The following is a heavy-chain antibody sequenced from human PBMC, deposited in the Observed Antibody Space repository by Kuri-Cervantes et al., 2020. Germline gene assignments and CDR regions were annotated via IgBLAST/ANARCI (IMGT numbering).Heavy chain of an antibody. CDR2: ISYDGSNK. CDR1: GFTFSSYA. J-gene: IGHJ3*02. Sequence: GGSLRLSCAASGFTFSSYAMHWVRQAPGKGLEWVAVISYDGSNKYYADSVKGRFTISRDDSKNTLYLQMNSLRAEDTAVYYCANGIIAVAGLDAFDIWGQGTMVTVSS. D-gene: IGHD6-19*01. V-gene: IGHV3-30-3*01. CDR3: ANGIIAVAGLDAFDI.